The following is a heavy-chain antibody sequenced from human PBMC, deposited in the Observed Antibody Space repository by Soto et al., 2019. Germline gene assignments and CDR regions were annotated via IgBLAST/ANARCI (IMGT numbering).Heavy chain of an antibody. J-gene: IGHJ4*02. V-gene: IGHV3-30*18. CDR2: ISYDGSNK. CDR1: GFTFSSYG. CDR3: AKDRYSSMGY. D-gene: IGHD6-13*01. Sequence: PGGSLRLSCAASGFTFSSYGMHWVRQAPGKGLEWVAVISYDGSNKYYADSVKGRFTISRDNSKNTLYLQMNSLRAEDTAVYYWAKDRYSSMGYWGQGTLGTVSA.